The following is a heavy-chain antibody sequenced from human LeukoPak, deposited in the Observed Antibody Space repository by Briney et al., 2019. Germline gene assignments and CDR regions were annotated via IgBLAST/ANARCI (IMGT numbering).Heavy chain of an antibody. Sequence: PSETLSLTCTVSSYSISSGYYWGWIRQPPGKGLEWIGSLYYTGSTYYNPSFKSRVTISVDTSKNQFSLKLSSVTATDAAVFYCARHGRWLRWIDHANYSENPNAFDIWGQGTMVTVSS. V-gene: IGHV4-38-2*02. CDR2: LYYTGST. CDR1: SYSISSGYY. D-gene: IGHD4/OR15-4a*01. J-gene: IGHJ3*02. CDR3: ARHGRWLRWIDHANYSENPNAFDI.